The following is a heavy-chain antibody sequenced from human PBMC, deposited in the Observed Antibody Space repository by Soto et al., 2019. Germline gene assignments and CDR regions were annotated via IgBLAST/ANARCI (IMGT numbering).Heavy chain of an antibody. D-gene: IGHD2-2*01. J-gene: IGHJ5*02. CDR3: ARDQRRYCSSTSCYPPTYNWFDP. CDR2: IYYSGST. V-gene: IGHV4-61*01. Sequence: SEPLSLTCTVSGGSVSGGSYYWSRIRQPPGKGLEWIWYIYYSGSTNYNPSLKSRVTISVDTSKNQFSLKLSSVTAADTAVYYCARDQRRYCSSTSCYPPTYNWFDPWGQGTLVTVS. CDR1: GGSVSGGSYY.